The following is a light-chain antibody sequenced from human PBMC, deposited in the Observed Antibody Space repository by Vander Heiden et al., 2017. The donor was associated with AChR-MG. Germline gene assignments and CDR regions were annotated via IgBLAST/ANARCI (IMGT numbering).Light chain of an antibody. Sequence: QSALTQPASVSGSPGQAINTSCTGTSGDVVGYNDVSWYQQHPGKAPNLLFYDFSIRPSGVSSRFSGSKSGNTASLTISALQAEDEADYYCISYSSSSTWVFGGGTKLTVL. J-gene: IGLJ3*02. CDR1: SGDVVGYND. CDR2: DFS. V-gene: IGLV2-14*03. CDR3: ISYSSSSTWV.